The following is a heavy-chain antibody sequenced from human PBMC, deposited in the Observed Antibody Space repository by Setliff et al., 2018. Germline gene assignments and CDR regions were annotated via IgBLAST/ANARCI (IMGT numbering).Heavy chain of an antibody. CDR1: GFTLSSFW. D-gene: IGHD2-21*02. CDR3: ARASKGLYCGSDCFYTFDS. CDR2: INQDGSET. Sequence: LRPSCAASGFTLSSFWMTWVRQAPGKGLEWVANINQDGSETYYVDSLNGRFAVSRDNGKNSLYLQMNSLSAEDTAVYYCARASKGLYCGSDCFYTFDSWGPGTLVTVSS. V-gene: IGHV3-7*01. J-gene: IGHJ4*02.